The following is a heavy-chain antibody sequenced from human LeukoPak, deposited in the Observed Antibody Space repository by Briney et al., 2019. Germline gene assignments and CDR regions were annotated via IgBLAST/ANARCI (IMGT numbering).Heavy chain of an antibody. CDR1: GFTFSSYA. CDR2: IIGSGGST. V-gene: IGHV3-23*01. Sequence: AGSLRLSCAASGFTFSSYAMSWFRRPPRGGLEWVTAIIGSGGSTYYADSVKGRFTISRDNSKNTLYLQMNCLRAADTAVYYCAPAHPVATIDYWGQGTLVTVSS. J-gene: IGHJ4*02. CDR3: APAHPVATIDY. D-gene: IGHD5-12*01.